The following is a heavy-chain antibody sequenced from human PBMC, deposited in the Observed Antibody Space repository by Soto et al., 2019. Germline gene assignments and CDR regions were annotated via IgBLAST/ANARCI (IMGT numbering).Heavy chain of an antibody. V-gene: IGHV3-23*01. J-gene: IGHJ5*02. Sequence: GGSLRLSCAASGFTFSSYAMSWVRQAPGKGLEWVSAISGSGGSTYYADSVKGRFTTSRDNSKNTLYLQMNSLRAEDTAVYYCAKDRHIAAAGTSWFDPWGQGTLVTVS. CDR2: ISGSGGST. CDR1: GFTFSSYA. D-gene: IGHD6-13*01. CDR3: AKDRHIAAAGTSWFDP.